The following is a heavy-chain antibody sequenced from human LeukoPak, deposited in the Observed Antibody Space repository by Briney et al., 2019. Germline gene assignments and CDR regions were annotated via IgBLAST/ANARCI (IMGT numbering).Heavy chain of an antibody. V-gene: IGHV3-21*05. D-gene: IGHD4-23*01. CDR2: ISGSGSYI. CDR3: ARSTVGVDY. CDR1: GFTFSSYG. J-gene: IGHJ4*02. Sequence: PGRSLRLSCAASGFTFSSYGMHWVRQAPGKGLEWVSYISGSGSYIYDADSVKGRFTVSRDNAKSSLYLQMNSLRAEDTAVYYCARSTVGVDYWGQGTLVTVSS.